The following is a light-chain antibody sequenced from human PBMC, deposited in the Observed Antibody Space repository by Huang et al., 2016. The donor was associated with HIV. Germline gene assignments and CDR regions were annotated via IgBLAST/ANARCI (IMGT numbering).Light chain of an antibody. CDR3: HQSSRLPVT. J-gene: IGKJ2*01. CDR1: QSIGNS. Sequence: EIVLTQSPDFQSVTPNEKITITCRASQSIGNSLHWYQQKPNQSPKLLIQYGSQSISGVPSRFSGSGSGTEFTLIISRLEAEDIATYYCHQSSRLPVTFGQGTNLEIK. CDR2: YGS. V-gene: IGKV6-21*02.